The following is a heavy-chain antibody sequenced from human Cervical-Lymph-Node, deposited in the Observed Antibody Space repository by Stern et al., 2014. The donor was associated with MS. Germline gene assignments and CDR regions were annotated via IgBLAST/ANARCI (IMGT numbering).Heavy chain of an antibody. CDR2: IYHSGSP. V-gene: IGHV4-38-2*02. Sequence: QVQLQESGPGLVKPSETLSLTCTVSGYSISSGYYWGWIRQPPGKGLEWIGTIYHSGSPYSNPSLKSRVPISVAPPKNRFSPNLGSVTAADTAVYYCAREEQQLVHGNWFDPWGQGTLVTVSS. CDR3: AREEQQLVHGNWFDP. CDR1: GYSISSGYY. J-gene: IGHJ5*02. D-gene: IGHD6-13*01.